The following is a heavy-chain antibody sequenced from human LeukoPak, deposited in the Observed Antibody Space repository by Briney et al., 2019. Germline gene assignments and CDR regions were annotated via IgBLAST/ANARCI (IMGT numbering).Heavy chain of an antibody. J-gene: IGHJ4*02. V-gene: IGHV1-46*01. CDR2: INPSGGST. CDR1: GYTFTSYY. D-gene: IGHD3-10*01. CDR3: ARETPPYGSGSYFGY. Sequence: ASVKVSCKASGYTFTSYYMHWVRQAPGQGLEWMGIINPSGGSTSYAQKFQGRVTMTRDTSISTAYMELNRVRSDDTAVYYCARETPPYGSGSYFGYWGQGTLITVSS.